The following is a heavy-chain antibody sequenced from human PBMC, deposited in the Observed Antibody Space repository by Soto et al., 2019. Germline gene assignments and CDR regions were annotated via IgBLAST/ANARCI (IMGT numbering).Heavy chain of an antibody. CDR3: ARPFCSGGSCYNWFDP. J-gene: IGHJ5*02. CDR2: IKQDGSQK. V-gene: IGHV3-7*03. CDR1: GFTFNTYW. Sequence: ESGGGLVQPGGSLTVSCAASGFTFNTYWMSWVRQAPGKGLEWVANIKQDGSQKYYMDSVEGRFTIYRDNAKSSLYLQMNSLRAEDTAIYYCARPFCSGGSCYNWFDPWGQGTLVTVSS. D-gene: IGHD2-15*01.